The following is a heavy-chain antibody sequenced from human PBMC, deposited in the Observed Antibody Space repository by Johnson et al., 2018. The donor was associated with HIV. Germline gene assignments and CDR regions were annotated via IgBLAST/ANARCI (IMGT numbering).Heavy chain of an antibody. D-gene: IGHD3-10*01. V-gene: IGHV3-33*01. CDR2: IWYDGSNK. Sequence: VQLVESGGGVVQPGRSLRLSCAASGFTFSSYGMHWVRQAPGKGLEWVAVIWYDGSNKYYADSVKGRFTISRDNSKNTLYLQMNSLRAEDTAVYYCAREGGVTMVDGFDIWGQGTMVTVSS. CDR1: GFTFSSYG. J-gene: IGHJ3*02. CDR3: AREGGVTMVDGFDI.